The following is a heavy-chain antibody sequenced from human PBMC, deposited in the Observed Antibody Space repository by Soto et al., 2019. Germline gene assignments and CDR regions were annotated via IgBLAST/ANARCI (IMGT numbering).Heavy chain of an antibody. CDR1: GGSISSGGYY. V-gene: IGHV4-31*03. Sequence: QVQLQESGPGLVKPSLTLSLTCTVSGGSISSGGYYWSWIRQHPGKGLEWIGYIYYSGSTYYNPSLKSRVTISVDTSKNQFSLKLSSVTAADTAVYYCARDHRFGVFYYGMDVWGQGTTVTVSS. CDR3: ARDHRFGVFYYGMDV. CDR2: IYYSGST. J-gene: IGHJ6*02. D-gene: IGHD3-16*01.